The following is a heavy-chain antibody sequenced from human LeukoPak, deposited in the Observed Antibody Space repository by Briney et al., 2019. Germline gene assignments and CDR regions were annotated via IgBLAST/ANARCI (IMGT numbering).Heavy chain of an antibody. CDR3: ARSRITMVRGWEDGMDV. D-gene: IGHD3-10*01. CDR2: INPNSGGT. Sequence: ASVKVSCKASGHTFTGYYMHWVRQAPGQGLEWMGWINPNSGGTNYAQKFQGWVTMTRDTSISTAYMELSRLRSDDTAVYYCARSRITMVRGWEDGMDVWGQGTTVTVSS. CDR1: GHTFTGYY. V-gene: IGHV1-2*04. J-gene: IGHJ6*02.